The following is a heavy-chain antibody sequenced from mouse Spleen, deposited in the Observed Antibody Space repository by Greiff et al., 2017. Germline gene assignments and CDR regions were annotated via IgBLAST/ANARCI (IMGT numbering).Heavy chain of an antibody. CDR3: AKNRGYGNSYYYAMDY. D-gene: IGHD2-10*02. Sequence: VQLQQSGPSLVQPSQSLSITCTVSGFSLTSYGVHWVRQSPGKGLEWLGVIWRGGSTDYNAAFMSRLSITKDNSKSQVFFKMNSLQADDTAIYYCAKNRGYGNSYYYAMDYWGQGTSVTVSS. J-gene: IGHJ4*01. CDR2: IWRGGST. V-gene: IGHV2-5-1*01. CDR1: GFSLTSYG.